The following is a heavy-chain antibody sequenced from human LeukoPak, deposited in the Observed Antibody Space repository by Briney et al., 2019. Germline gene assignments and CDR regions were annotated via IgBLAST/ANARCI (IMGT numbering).Heavy chain of an antibody. CDR3: AKAISGSCCFDY. D-gene: IGHD1-26*01. CDR2: ISYDGSNK. J-gene: IGHJ4*02. Sequence: PGRSLRLSCAASGFTFSSYAMHWVRQAPGKGLEWVAVISYDGSNKYYADSVKGRFTISRDNSKDTLYLQMNSLRAEDTAVYYCAKAISGSCCFDYWGLGTLVTVSS. V-gene: IGHV3-30-3*01. CDR1: GFTFSSYA.